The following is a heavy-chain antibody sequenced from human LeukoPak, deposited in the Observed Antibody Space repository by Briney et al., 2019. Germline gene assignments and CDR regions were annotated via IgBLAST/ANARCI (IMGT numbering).Heavy chain of an antibody. CDR2: ISGSGGST. CDR3: AKEIAGSVIVVVVAANDY. CDR1: GFTLSSYA. V-gene: IGHV3-23*01. Sequence: GGSLRLSCAASGFTLSSYAMSWVRQAPGKGPEWVSAISGSGGSTYYADSVKGRFTISRDNSKNTLYLQMNSLRAEDTAVYYCAKEIAGSVIVVVVAANDYWGQGTLVTVSS. J-gene: IGHJ4*02. D-gene: IGHD2-15*01.